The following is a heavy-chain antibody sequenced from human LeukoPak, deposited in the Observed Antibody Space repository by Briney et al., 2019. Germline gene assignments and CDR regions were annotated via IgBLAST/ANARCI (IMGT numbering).Heavy chain of an antibody. D-gene: IGHD3-22*01. J-gene: IGHJ4*02. CDR3: ARGQRTLITYYYDSSGYYGY. Sequence: SETLSLTCAVYGGSFSGYYWSWIRRPPGKGLEWIGEINHSGSTNYNPSLKSRVTISVDTSKNQFSLKLSSVAAADTAVYYCARGQRTLITYYYDSSGYYGYWGQGTLVTVSS. CDR2: INHSGST. CDR1: GGSFSGYY. V-gene: IGHV4-34*01.